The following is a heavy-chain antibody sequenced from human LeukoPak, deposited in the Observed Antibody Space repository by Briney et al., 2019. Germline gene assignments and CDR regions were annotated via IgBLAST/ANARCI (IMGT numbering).Heavy chain of an antibody. V-gene: IGHV3-30-3*01. CDR2: ISDDGSGK. D-gene: IGHD2-15*01. CDR3: ARGSVGTPPPFDY. J-gene: IGHJ4*02. CDR1: GFIFSTYA. Sequence: GSLRLSCAASGFIFSTYAIHWVRQAPGKGLDWVALISDDGSGKYYADSVKGRFIISRDSSTLYLEMNSLRNEDTAVYYCARGSVGTPPPFDYWGQGTLVTVSS.